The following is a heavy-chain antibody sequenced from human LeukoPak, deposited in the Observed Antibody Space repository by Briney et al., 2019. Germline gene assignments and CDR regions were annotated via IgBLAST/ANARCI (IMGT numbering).Heavy chain of an antibody. D-gene: IGHD3-22*01. V-gene: IGHV1-18*01. CDR2: ISAYNGNT. CDR3: AREEYYYDSSGYLVGIGGDY. Sequence: ASVKVSCKASGYTFTSYGISWVRQAPGQGLEWMGWISAYNGNTNYAQNLQGRVTMTTDTSTSTAYMELRSLRSDDTAVYYCAREEYYYDSSGYLVGIGGDYWGQGTLVTVSS. CDR1: GYTFTSYG. J-gene: IGHJ4*02.